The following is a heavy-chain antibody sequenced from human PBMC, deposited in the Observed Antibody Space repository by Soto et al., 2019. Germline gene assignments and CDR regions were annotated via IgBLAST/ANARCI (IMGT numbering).Heavy chain of an antibody. Sequence: SETLSLTCAVSGVSIHNSHSFWGWVRQPPGKGLEFIGSVYYSGGANYNPSLKSRVTISIDTSKNQFSLRVNSVTAADTAVYYCGRVVEGATRHTDFDSWGQGILVTVSS. CDR2: VYYSGGA. J-gene: IGHJ5*01. V-gene: IGHV4-39*01. CDR3: GRVVEGATRHTDFDS. D-gene: IGHD2-15*01. CDR1: GVSIHNSHSF.